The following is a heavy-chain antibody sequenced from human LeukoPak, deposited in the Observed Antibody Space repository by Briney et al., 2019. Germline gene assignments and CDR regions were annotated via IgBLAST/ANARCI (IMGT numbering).Heavy chain of an antibody. CDR1: GFTFDDYA. CDR3: AKGGYYLYDAFDI. CDR2: ISWNSGSI. J-gene: IGHJ3*02. V-gene: IGHV3-9*03. D-gene: IGHD3-22*01. Sequence: GGSLRLSCAASGFTFDDYAMHWVRQAPGKGLEWVSGISWNSGSIGYADSVKGRFTISRDNAKNSLYLQMNSLRAEDMALYYCAKGGYYLYDAFDIWGQGTMVTVSS.